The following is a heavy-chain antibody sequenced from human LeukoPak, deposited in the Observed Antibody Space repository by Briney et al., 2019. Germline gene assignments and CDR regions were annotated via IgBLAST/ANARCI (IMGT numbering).Heavy chain of an antibody. V-gene: IGHV4-59*01. CDR2: IYYSGST. J-gene: IGHJ6*03. CDR1: GGSTSSYY. CDR3: ARARYYYYYYMDV. Sequence: SETLSLTCTVSGGSTSSYYWSWIRQPPGKGLEWIGYIYYSGSTNYNPSLKSRVTISVDTSKNQFSLKLSSVTAADTAVYYCARARYYYYYYMDVWGKGTTVTISS.